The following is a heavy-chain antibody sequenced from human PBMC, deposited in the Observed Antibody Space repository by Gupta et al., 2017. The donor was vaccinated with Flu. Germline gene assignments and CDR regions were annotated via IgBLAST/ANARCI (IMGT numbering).Heavy chain of an antibody. Sequence: QLHLQESGPGLVKPSETLSLPCTVSGGPIRSRSYFWGWIRQPPGKGLEWIGSIYYSGSTYYNPSLKTRLIISVDTSKNQFSLRLSSVTAADTAVYYCARTYCGDDCYPYYFDSWGQGTLVTVSS. V-gene: IGHV4-39*01. D-gene: IGHD2-21*02. CDR3: ARTYCGDDCYPYYFDS. J-gene: IGHJ4*02. CDR2: IYYSGST. CDR1: GGPIRSRSYF.